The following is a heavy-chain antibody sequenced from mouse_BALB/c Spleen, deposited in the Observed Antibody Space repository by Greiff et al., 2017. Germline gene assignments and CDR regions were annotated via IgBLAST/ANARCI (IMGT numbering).Heavy chain of an antibody. CDR3: ARSSPYYFDY. CDR2: IYPGGGYT. CDR1: GYTFTNYW. Sequence: VQLVESGAELVRPGTSVKISCKASGYTFTNYWLGWVKQRPGHGLEWIGDIYPGGGYTNYNEKFKGKATLTADTSSSTAYMQLSSLTSEDSAVYFCARSSPYYFDYWGQGTTLTVSS. J-gene: IGHJ2*01. V-gene: IGHV1-63*02.